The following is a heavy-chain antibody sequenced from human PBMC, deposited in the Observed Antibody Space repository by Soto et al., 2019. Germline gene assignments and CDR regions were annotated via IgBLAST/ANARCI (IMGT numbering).Heavy chain of an antibody. CDR1: GFSLTTTGAG. CDR3: ANRSSLARCGTWGLILVQ. CDR2: IYWNDDR. D-gene: IGHD1-1*01. Sequence: SGPTLVNPTQTLTLTCAFSGFSLTTTGAGVAWIRQSPGKALEWLALIYWNDDRRYSPSLKSRLTVTRDTSKDQVVLTLPNIDLVDSGTSFSANRSSLARCGTWGLILVQWGQGTPVKVSS. J-gene: IGHJ4*02. V-gene: IGHV2-5*01.